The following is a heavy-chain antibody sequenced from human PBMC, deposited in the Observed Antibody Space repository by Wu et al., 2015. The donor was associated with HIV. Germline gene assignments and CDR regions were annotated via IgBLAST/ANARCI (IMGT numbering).Heavy chain of an antibody. Sequence: QVQLVQSGAEVKKPGASVMVSCKASQYTFINYDVHWVRQAAGQGLEWMGWINPKSGHTGYSQNFQGRVTLTRDTSISTAYMELTSLRPDDTAVYYCAINTDSVATSLYSLGVWGQGTVVTVSS. D-gene: IGHD5-12*01. CDR2: INPKSGHT. J-gene: IGHJ6*02. CDR1: QYTFINYD. CDR3: AINTDSVATSLYSLGV. V-gene: IGHV1-8*01.